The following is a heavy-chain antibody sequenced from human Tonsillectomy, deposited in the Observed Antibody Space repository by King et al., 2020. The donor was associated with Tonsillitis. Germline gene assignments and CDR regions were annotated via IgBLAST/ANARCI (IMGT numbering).Heavy chain of an antibody. V-gene: IGHV3-7*01. D-gene: IGHD3-22*01. Sequence: VQLVESGGGLVQPGGSLRVSCAGSGFIFGSYWMSWVRQAPGKGPEWVANIRQDGRETYYLDSVEGRFTISRDNAKKSLFLQMNSLRADDTAGYYCAREFRVVIGTRYYFYYMDVWGEGTTVTVSS. CDR2: IRQDGRET. CDR3: AREFRVVIGTRYYFYYMDV. CDR1: GFIFGSYW. J-gene: IGHJ6*03.